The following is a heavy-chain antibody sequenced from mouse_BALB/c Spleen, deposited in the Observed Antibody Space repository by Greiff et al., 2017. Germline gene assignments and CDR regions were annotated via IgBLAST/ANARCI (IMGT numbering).Heavy chain of an antibody. V-gene: IGHV7-3*02. CDR2: IRNKANGYTT. Sequence: EVQRVESGGGLVQPGGSLRLSCATSGFTFTDYYMSWVRQPPGKALEWFGFIRNKANGYTTEYSASVKGRFTISRDNSQSILYLQMNTLRAEDSATYYCARELGFDYWGQGTTLTVSS. CDR1: GFTFTDYY. CDR3: ARELGFDY. J-gene: IGHJ2*01. D-gene: IGHD4-1*01.